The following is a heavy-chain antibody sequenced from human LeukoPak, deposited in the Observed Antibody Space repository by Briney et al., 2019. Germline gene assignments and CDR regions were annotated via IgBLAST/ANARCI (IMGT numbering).Heavy chain of an antibody. J-gene: IGHJ4*02. D-gene: IGHD2-15*01. Sequence: SVKVSCKASGYTFSGFYINWVRQAPGQGLEWMGGIIPIFGTADYAQKFQGRVTITADESTSTAYMEVSSLRSGDTAVYYCARGVVVVAATTLGPLDSWGQGTLVTVSS. CDR2: IIPIFGTA. V-gene: IGHV1-69*13. CDR3: ARGVVVVAATTLGPLDS. CDR1: GYTFSGFY.